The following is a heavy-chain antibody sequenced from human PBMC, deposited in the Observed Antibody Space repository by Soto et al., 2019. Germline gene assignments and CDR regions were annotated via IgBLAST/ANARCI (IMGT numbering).Heavy chain of an antibody. J-gene: IGHJ6*02. V-gene: IGHV1-3*01. Sequence: ASVKVSCKASGYTFNSYAMHWVRQAPGQMREWMGWINAGNGRTKYSQKFQGRVTINRDTSACTAYMELSSLRSVDTDVYYCARDSYSLYYYYGMYVWGQGTTVTVSS. D-gene: IGHD6-13*01. CDR1: GYTFNSYA. CDR2: INAGNGRT. CDR3: ARDSYSLYYYYGMYV.